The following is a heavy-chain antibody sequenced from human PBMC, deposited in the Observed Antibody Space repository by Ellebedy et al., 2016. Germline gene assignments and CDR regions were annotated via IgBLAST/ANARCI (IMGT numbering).Heavy chain of an antibody. Sequence: SVKVSCKASGGTFNSHAFNWVRQAPGQGLEWMGGIIPILGTTNYGPKFRGRVSFTADESSSTAYMELTSLTSEDTAVYFCARENQGRTKYYFDYWGQGTLVTVSS. D-gene: IGHD1-14*01. CDR1: GGTFNSHA. CDR3: ARENQGRTKYYFDY. J-gene: IGHJ4*02. CDR2: IIPILGTT. V-gene: IGHV1-69*13.